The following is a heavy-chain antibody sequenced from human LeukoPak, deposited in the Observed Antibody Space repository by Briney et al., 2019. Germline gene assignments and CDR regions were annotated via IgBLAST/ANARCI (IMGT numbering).Heavy chain of an antibody. CDR2: IRGNGAT. V-gene: IGHV3-23*01. Sequence: QAGGSLRLSCAASGLSFSTFAMSWVRQGPARGLEWVSSIRGNGATFYADSVKGRFTLSSDSSRNTVYLQLNNLRVEDTAIYYCARASWVSSTDAVRWGQGTLVTVSS. D-gene: IGHD3-16*01. CDR1: GLSFSTFA. J-gene: IGHJ4*02. CDR3: ARASWVSSTDAVR.